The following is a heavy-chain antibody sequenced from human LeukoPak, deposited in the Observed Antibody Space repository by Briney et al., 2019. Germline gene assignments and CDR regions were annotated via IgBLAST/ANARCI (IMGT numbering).Heavy chain of an antibody. Sequence: ASVKVSCKASGYTFTSYAMHWVRQAPGQRLEWMGWINAGNGNTKYSQKFQGRVTITRDTSASTAYMELSSLRSEDTAVYYCARESYYDSSGYYLGYWGQGTLVTVSS. CDR3: ARESYYDSSGYYLGY. CDR1: GYTFTSYA. CDR2: INAGNGNT. J-gene: IGHJ4*02. D-gene: IGHD3-22*01. V-gene: IGHV1-3*01.